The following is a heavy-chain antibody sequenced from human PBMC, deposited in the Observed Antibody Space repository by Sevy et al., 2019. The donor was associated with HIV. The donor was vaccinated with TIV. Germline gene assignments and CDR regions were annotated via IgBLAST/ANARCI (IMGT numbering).Heavy chain of an antibody. D-gene: IGHD3-22*01. J-gene: IGHJ4*02. Sequence: GGSLRLSCAASGFTFSSYAMSWVRQAPGKGLEWVSAISGSGGSTYYADSVKGRFTISRDNSKNTLYLQMNSLRAEDTAVYYCAKITYYYDSSGYYALDYWGQGTLVTVSS. CDR3: AKITYYYDSSGYYALDY. CDR1: GFTFSSYA. CDR2: ISGSGGST. V-gene: IGHV3-23*01.